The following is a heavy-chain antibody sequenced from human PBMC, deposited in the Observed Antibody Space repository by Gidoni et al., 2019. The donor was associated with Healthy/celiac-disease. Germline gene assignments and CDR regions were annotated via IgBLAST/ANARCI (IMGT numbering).Heavy chain of an antibody. D-gene: IGHD6-19*01. Sequence: VTLKEPGPAPVKPTETLTPTCTVSGFPPSTASMGVSWIRQPPGKALEWLAHIFSNDEKSYSTSLKIRLTISKDTSKSQVVLTKTNMDPVDTATYYCARMYIAVASGDLYYYCYYYMDVWGKGTTVTVSS. CDR3: ARMYIAVASGDLYYYCYYYMDV. V-gene: IGHV2-26*01. CDR2: IFSNDEK. CDR1: GFPPSTASMG. J-gene: IGHJ6*03.